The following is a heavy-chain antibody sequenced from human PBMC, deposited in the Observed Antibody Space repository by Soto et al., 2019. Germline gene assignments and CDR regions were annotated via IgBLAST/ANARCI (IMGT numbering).Heavy chain of an antibody. D-gene: IGHD3-10*01. V-gene: IGHV3-49*05. CDR1: GFTFGDYP. CDR3: TREFSGSGG. CDR2: IKSKAYGGTT. J-gene: IGHJ4*02. Sequence: EVQLVESGGGLVKPGQSLRLSCVVSGFTFGDYPMSWFRQAPGKGLEWVGFIKSKAYGGTTEYAPSVKGRFTISGDDSKSIVYLQMNSQKTEDTAVYYCTREFSGSGGWGQGTLVTVSS.